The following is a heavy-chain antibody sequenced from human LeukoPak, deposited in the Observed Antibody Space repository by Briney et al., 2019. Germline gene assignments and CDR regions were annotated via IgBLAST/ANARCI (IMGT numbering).Heavy chain of an antibody. CDR2: ISASSTYI. D-gene: IGHD2-15*01. CDR3: VRAGWYCSGGTCYPSWCDP. J-gene: IGHJ5*02. Sequence: PGGSLRLSCAASGFTFSDYSINWVRQPPGKGLEWVSSISASSTYIYYADSVKGRFTISRDNAKNSLYLQMNSLRAEDTAIYYCVRAGWYCSGGTCYPSWCDPWGQGTLVTVSS. V-gene: IGHV3-21*06. CDR1: GFTFSDYS.